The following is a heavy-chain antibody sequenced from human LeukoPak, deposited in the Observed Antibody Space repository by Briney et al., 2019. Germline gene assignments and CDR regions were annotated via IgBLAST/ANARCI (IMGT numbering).Heavy chain of an antibody. CDR3: TQGNYYDSSGYLGDAFDI. D-gene: IGHD3-22*01. J-gene: IGHJ3*02. V-gene: IGHV3-23*01. CDR1: GFTFSSYA. Sequence: GGSLRLSCAASGFTFSSYAMSWVRQAPGKGLEWVSAISGSGGSTYYADSVKGRFTISRDNSKNTLYLQMNSLRAEDTAVYYCTQGNYYDSSGYLGDAFDIWGQGTMVTVSS. CDR2: ISGSGGST.